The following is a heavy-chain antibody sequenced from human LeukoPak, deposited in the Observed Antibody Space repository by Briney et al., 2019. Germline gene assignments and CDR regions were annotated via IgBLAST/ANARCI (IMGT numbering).Heavy chain of an antibody. V-gene: IGHV3-53*01. CDR2: IYSGGST. CDR3: ARTKRGYSGYDEHFDY. J-gene: IGHJ4*02. CDR1: GFTVSSNY. Sequence: HPGGSLRPSCAASGFTVSSNYMSWVRQAPGKGLEWVSVIYSGGSTYYADSVKGRFTISRDNSKNTLYLQMNSLRAEDTAVYYCARTKRGYSGYDEHFDYWGQGTLVTVSS. D-gene: IGHD5-12*01.